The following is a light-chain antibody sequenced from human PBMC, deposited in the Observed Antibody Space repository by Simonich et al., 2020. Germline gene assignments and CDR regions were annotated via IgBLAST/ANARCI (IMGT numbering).Light chain of an antibody. J-gene: IGKJ3*01. CDR1: QDISNY. V-gene: IGKV1-33*01. CDR3: QQYDNLPPLFT. CDR2: DAS. Sequence: DIQMTQSPSSLSASVGDRVTITCQAGQDISNYLNWYQKKQGKALKLLIYDASNLETGAPSRFSGSGSGTDFTFTISSLQPEDIATYYCQQYDNLPPLFTFGPGTKVDIK.